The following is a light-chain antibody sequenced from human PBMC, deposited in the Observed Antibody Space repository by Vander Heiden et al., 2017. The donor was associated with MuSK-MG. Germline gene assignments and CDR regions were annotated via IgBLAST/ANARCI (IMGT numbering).Light chain of an antibody. CDR3: SSYTSSSTPGVV. V-gene: IGLV2-14*01. J-gene: IGLJ2*01. CDR2: DVS. Sequence: QSALTQPASVSGSPGQSITISCTGTSSDVGGYNYVSWYQQHPGKAPKLMIYDVSNRPSGVSNRFSGSKSGNTASLTISGLQAEDEADYYCSSYTSSSTPGVVFGGGTKLTGL. CDR1: SSDVGGYNY.